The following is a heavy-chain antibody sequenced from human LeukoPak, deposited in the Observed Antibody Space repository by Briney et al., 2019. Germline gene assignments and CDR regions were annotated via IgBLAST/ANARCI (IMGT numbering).Heavy chain of an antibody. CDR3: ARHVVFVVVIAIRDYFDY. J-gene: IGHJ4*02. D-gene: IGHD2-21*01. Sequence: GASVKVSCKASGYTFTSYGISWVRQAPGQGLEWMGWISAYNGNTNYAQKLQGRVTMTTDTSTSTAYMELRSLRSDDTAVYYCARHVVFVVVIAIRDYFDYWGQGTLVTVSS. CDR2: ISAYNGNT. V-gene: IGHV1-18*01. CDR1: GYTFTSYG.